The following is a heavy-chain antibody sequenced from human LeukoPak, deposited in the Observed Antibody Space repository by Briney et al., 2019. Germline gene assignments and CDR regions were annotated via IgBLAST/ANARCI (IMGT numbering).Heavy chain of an antibody. CDR1: GLSVSDNY. V-gene: IGHV3-53*01. D-gene: IGHD3/OR15-3a*01. CDR3: ARAWTGDY. CDR2: IYPNGRT. Sequence: GGSLRLSCAASGLSVSDNYMTWVRQAPGKGLDWVSIIYPNGRTYYADSVKGRFTISRDNSKNTLNLQMNSLRVEDTAVYYCARAWTGDYWGQGTLDTVSS. J-gene: IGHJ4*02.